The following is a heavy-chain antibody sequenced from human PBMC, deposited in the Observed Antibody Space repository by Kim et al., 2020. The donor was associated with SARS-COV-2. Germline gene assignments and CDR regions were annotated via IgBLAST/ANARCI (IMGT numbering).Heavy chain of an antibody. Sequence: GGSLRLSCAASGFTVSSYYMSWVRQAPGKGLEWVSVIYSGGSTYYAASVKGSLTISRDNSKNTLYLQMNSLRAEDTAVYYCARDSPGIAAAGRITWGQGTLGSVSS. J-gene: IGHJ1*01. CDR2: IYSGGST. CDR1: GFTVSSYY. D-gene: IGHD6-13*01. CDR3: ARDSPGIAAAGRIT. V-gene: IGHV3-66*01.